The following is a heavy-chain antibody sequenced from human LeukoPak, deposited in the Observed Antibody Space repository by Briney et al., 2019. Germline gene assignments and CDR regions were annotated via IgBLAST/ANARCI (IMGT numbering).Heavy chain of an antibody. V-gene: IGHV4-59*08. CDR2: IYYSGST. Sequence: PSETLSLTCTVSGGSISSYYWSWIRQPPGKGLEWIGYIYYSGSTNYNPSLKSRVTISVDTSKNQFSLKLSSVTAAYTAVYYCARRIAARSPPAYYYYMDVWGKGTTVTVSS. CDR1: GGSISSYY. J-gene: IGHJ6*03. CDR3: ARRIAARSPPAYYYYMDV. D-gene: IGHD6-6*01.